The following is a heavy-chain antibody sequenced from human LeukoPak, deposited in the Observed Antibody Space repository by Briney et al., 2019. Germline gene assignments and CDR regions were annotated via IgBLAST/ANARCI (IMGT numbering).Heavy chain of an antibody. V-gene: IGHV3-11*01. CDR1: GFTFSDYN. CDR2: ISRSGSTK. Sequence: PGGSLRLSCAASGFTFSDYNMRWIRQAPGKGLEWVSSISRSGSTKYYSDSVKGRFTISRDNAKNSLFLQMNSLRAEDTAVYYCARVLRYCSGGNCYSGGLGYMDVWGKGTTVTVSS. J-gene: IGHJ6*03. CDR3: ARVLRYCSGGNCYSGGLGYMDV. D-gene: IGHD2-15*01.